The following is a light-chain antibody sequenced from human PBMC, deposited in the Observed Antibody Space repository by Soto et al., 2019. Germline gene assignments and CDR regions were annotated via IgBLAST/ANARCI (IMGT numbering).Light chain of an antibody. Sequence: QSVLSQPPSVSAAPGQRVTISCSGSSSNIWGNSVSWYQQLPGTAPKLLIYDDDQRPSGIPDRFSGSKSGTSATLGITGFQTGDEADYYCGSWDSRLSAYVFGTGTKVTDL. CDR2: DDD. J-gene: IGLJ1*01. CDR3: GSWDSRLSAYV. CDR1: SSNIWGNS. V-gene: IGLV1-51*01.